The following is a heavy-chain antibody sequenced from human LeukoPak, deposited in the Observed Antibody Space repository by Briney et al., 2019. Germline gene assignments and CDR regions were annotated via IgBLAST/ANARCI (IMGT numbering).Heavy chain of an antibody. V-gene: IGHV3-23*01. Sequence: GGSLRLSCAASGFTFSSYGMSWVRQAPGKGLEWVSAISGSGGSTYYADSVKGRFTISRDNSQNTLYLQMNSLRAEDTAVYYCTRDDYGETFDYWGQGTLVTVSS. CDR3: TRDDYGETFDY. D-gene: IGHD4-17*01. CDR1: GFTFSSYG. CDR2: ISGSGGST. J-gene: IGHJ4*02.